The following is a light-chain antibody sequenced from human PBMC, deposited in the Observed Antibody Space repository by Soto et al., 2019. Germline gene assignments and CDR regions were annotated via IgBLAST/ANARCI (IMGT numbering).Light chain of an antibody. CDR3: QQYGSSPRT. V-gene: IGKV3-20*01. Sequence: EIVMTQSPATLSVSPGERATLSCRASQSVDSSNLAWYQQRPGQAPRLLIHGASSRAPDIPDRFSGSGSGTDFTLTISGLEVDDFAVYYCQQYGSSPRTFGQGTKV. J-gene: IGKJ1*01. CDR1: QSVDSSN. CDR2: GAS.